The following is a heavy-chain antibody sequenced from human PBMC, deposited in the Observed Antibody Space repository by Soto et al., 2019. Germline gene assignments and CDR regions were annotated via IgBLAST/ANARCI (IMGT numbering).Heavy chain of an antibody. J-gene: IGHJ4*02. CDR1: GFSLSTSGVG. D-gene: IGHD4-17*01. V-gene: IGHV2-5*02. Sequence: SGPTLVKPTQTLTLTCTFSGFSLSTSGVGVGWIRQPPGKALEWLALIYWDDDKRYSPSLKSRLTITKDTSKNQVVLTMTNMDPVDTATYYCALYGDQRYYFDYWGQGTLVTVSS. CDR2: IYWDDDK. CDR3: ALYGDQRYYFDY.